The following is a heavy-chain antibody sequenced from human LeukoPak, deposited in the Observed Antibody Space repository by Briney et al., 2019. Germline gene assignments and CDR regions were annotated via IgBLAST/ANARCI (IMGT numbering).Heavy chain of an antibody. CDR2: ISAYNGNT. CDR3: ARITFGGVIVGGGYYFDY. Sequence: ASVKVSCKASGYTFTSYGISWVRQAPGQGLEWMGWISAYNGNTNYAQKLQGRVTMTTDTSTSTAYMELRSLRSDDTAVYYCARITFGGVIVGGGYYFDYWGQGTLVTVSS. CDR1: GYTFTSYG. D-gene: IGHD3-16*02. V-gene: IGHV1-18*01. J-gene: IGHJ4*02.